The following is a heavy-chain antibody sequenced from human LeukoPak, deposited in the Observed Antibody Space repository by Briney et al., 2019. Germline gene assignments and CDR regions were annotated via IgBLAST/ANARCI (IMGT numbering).Heavy chain of an antibody. J-gene: IGHJ5*02. Sequence: GGSVSDSCKASGYTFTSYYMHWVRQAPGQGLEWMGIINTSGGSTTYAQKFQGRVSMTRDTSTSTVYLEVSSLRSEDTAVYYCARSQGGNTRWFDPWGQGTVVTLSS. CDR3: ARSQGGNTRWFDP. CDR2: INTSGGST. V-gene: IGHV1-46*01. CDR1: GYTFTSYY. D-gene: IGHD4-23*01.